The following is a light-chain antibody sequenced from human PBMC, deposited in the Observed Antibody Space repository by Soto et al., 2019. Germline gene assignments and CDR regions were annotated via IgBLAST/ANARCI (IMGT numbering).Light chain of an antibody. CDR1: QTISTW. CDR2: DAS. Sequence: ASKEKRVTITCRAIQTISTWMAWYQQKPGKAPKLLVYDASTLQSGVASRFSGSGSGTEFTLRISGLQPDDSVSYYGQQYSRSKGPLMFGRGTKVDIK. V-gene: IGKV1-5*01. CDR3: QQYSRSKGPLM. J-gene: IGKJ2*01.